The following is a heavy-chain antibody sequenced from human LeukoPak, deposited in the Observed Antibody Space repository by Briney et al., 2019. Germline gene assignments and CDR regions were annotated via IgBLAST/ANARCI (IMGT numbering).Heavy chain of an antibody. CDR2: IYYSGST. D-gene: IGHD2-15*01. Sequence: SETLSLTCTVSGGXISSSSYYWGWIRQPPGKGLEWVGSIYYSGSTYYNPSLKSRVTISVDTSKDQFSLKLSSVTAADTAVYYCARHATFLLDYWGQGTLVTVSS. CDR3: ARHATFLLDY. CDR1: GGXISSSSYY. V-gene: IGHV4-39*01. J-gene: IGHJ4*02.